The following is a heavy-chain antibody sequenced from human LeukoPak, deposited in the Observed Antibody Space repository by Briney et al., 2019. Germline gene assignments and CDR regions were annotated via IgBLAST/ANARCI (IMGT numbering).Heavy chain of an antibody. D-gene: IGHD3-10*01. CDR1: GDSVSSNSAA. J-gene: IGHJ6*04. Sequence: SQTLSLTCAISGDSVSSNSAAWNWIRQSPSRGLEWLGRTYYRSKWYNDYAVSVKSRITINPDTSKNQFSLQLNSATPEDTAVYYCAREVRSLLWFGEPPGMDVWGKGTTVTVSS. CDR2: TYYRSKWYN. V-gene: IGHV6-1*01. CDR3: AREVRSLLWFGEPPGMDV.